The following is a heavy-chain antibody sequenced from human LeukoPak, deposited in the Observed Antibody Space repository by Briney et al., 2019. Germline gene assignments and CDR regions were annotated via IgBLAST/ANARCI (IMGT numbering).Heavy chain of an antibody. CDR2: FYYSGST. V-gene: IGHV4-39*01. CDR1: GGSISSSSYY. D-gene: IGHD1-7*01. J-gene: IGHJ4*02. CDR3: TRQGSLGTSGYDY. Sequence: PETLSLTCTVSGGSISSSSYYWGWIRQPPGEGLEWIGSFYYSGSTYYNPSLKSRATISVDTSKNQSSLKLSSVTAADTAVYYCTRQGSLGTSGYDYWGQGTLVTVSS.